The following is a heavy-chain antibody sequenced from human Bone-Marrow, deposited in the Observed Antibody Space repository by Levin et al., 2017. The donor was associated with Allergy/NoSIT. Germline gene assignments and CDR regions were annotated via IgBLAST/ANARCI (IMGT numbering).Heavy chain of an antibody. D-gene: IGHD3-22*01. Sequence: QLGESLKISCAASGFTFSSFAIHWVRRAPGKGLEWVAVIWNDGREKYYADSVKGRFTISRDNSENTLFLQMNSLRVDDTAVYFCAREADTSMIHDALDIWGLGTMVTVSS. CDR1: GFTFSSFA. CDR3: AREADTSMIHDALDI. CDR2: IWNDGREK. J-gene: IGHJ3*02. V-gene: IGHV3-33*01.